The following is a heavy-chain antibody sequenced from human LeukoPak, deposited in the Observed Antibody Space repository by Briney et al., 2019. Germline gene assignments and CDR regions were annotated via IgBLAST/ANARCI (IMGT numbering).Heavy chain of an antibody. Sequence: GSLRLSCAASGFALSSYWMTWVRQVPGRGPEWVANVNRDGSETYYLDSVKGRFTISKDSAKNSLYLQMNSLRAEDTALYHCARNNGMDVWGQGTTVIVSS. CDR3: ARNNGMDV. CDR1: GFALSSYW. V-gene: IGHV3-7*03. J-gene: IGHJ6*02. CDR2: VNRDGSET.